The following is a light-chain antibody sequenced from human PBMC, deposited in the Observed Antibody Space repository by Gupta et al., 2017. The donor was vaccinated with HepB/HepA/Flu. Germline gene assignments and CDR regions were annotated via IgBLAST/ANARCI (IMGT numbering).Light chain of an antibody. V-gene: IGLV2-23*02. Sequence: QSALTQPASVSGSPGQSITISCTGTSSDVGSYNLVSWYQQHPDKPPKLMIYEVRKRPSGVSYRFSGSKSGNTASLTVSGLQAEDEDDYYCCSYAGSVVFGGGTKLTVL. CDR1: SSDVGSYNL. J-gene: IGLJ2*01. CDR3: CSYAGSVV. CDR2: EVR.